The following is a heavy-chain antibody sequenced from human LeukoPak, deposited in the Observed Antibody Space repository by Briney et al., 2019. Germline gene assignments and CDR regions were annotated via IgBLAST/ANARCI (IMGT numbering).Heavy chain of an antibody. J-gene: IGHJ4*02. V-gene: IGHV1-18*01. CDR1: GYKFSDYG. Sequence: GASVKVSCKASGYKFSDYGISWVRQAPGQGLEWMGWFSPYNGDTNSAQKLQDRVTMTIDPSTSTVYMELRSLRSDDTAVYYCARDTLVRGYSYKPLDYWGQGTLVTVSS. CDR3: ARDTLVRGYSYKPLDY. D-gene: IGHD5-18*01. CDR2: FSPYNGDT.